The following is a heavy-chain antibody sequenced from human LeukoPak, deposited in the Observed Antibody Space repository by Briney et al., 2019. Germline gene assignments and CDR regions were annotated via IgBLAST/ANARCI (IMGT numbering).Heavy chain of an antibody. V-gene: IGHV3-48*03. CDR1: GFTFSSYA. CDR2: ISSGGSTM. J-gene: IGHJ4*02. CDR3: ARDRTLGY. Sequence: GGSLRLSCAVSGFTFSSYAMNWVRQAPGKGLEWVSYISSGGSTMYYADSVKGRFTISRDNAKNSLYLQMNSLRAEDTAVYYCARDRTLGYWGQGTPVTVSS.